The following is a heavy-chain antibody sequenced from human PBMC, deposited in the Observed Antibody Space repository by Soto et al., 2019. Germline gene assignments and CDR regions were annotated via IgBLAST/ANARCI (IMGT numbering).Heavy chain of an antibody. J-gene: IGHJ6*02. CDR2: ISSSSSYI. CDR3: ANVYDFWSGYYSWGMDV. D-gene: IGHD3-3*01. Sequence: EVQLVESGGGLVKPGGSLRLSCAASGFTFSSYSMNWVRQAPGKGLEWVSSISSSSSYIYYADSVKGRFTISRDNAKNSLYLQMNSLRAEDTAVYYCANVYDFWSGYYSWGMDVWGQGTTVTVSS. V-gene: IGHV3-21*01. CDR1: GFTFSSYS.